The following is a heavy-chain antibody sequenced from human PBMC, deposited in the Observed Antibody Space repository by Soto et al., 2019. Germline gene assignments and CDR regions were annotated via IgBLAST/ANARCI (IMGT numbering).Heavy chain of an antibody. CDR1: GLIFSNYR. J-gene: IGHJ4*02. V-gene: IGHV3-74*01. CDR2: ISTDGSIT. Sequence: LGGSLRLSCAVSGLIFSNYRMHWVRQAPGKGLVWVSCISTDGSITNYADSVKGRFTVSRDNAKNTLYLQMNSLRAEDTALYYCARDTDGLHYWGQGTMVTVS. CDR3: ARDTDGLHY.